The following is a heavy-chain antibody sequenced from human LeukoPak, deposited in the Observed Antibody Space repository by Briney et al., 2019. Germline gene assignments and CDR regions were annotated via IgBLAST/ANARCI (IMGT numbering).Heavy chain of an antibody. J-gene: IGHJ4*02. Sequence: SETLSLTCTVSGGSISYSNSYWGWVRQPPGTGLEWIGNIYFSGSTYYKQSLKSRVTISVDTSKNQFSLKLRSVTAADTAVYYCARDSLTPGYCSGGSCYPTDYYFDYWGQGTLVTVSS. CDR1: GGSISYSNSY. CDR2: IYFSGST. CDR3: ARDSLTPGYCSGGSCYPTDYYFDY. D-gene: IGHD2-15*01. V-gene: IGHV4-39*07.